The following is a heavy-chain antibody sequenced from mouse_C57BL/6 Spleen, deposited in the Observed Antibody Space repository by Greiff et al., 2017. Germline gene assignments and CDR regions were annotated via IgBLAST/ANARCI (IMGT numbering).Heavy chain of an antibody. CDR2: IYPGDGDT. CDR1: GYAFSSYW. V-gene: IGHV1-80*01. J-gene: IGHJ3*01. D-gene: IGHD1-1*01. CDR3: ARGELYDYGSSGGWFAY. Sequence: VQLQQSGAELVKPGASVKISCKASGYAFSSYWMNWVKQRPGKGLEWIGQIYPGDGDTNYNGKFKGKATLTADKSSSTAYMQLSSLTSEDSAVYFCARGELYDYGSSGGWFAYWGQGTLVTVSA.